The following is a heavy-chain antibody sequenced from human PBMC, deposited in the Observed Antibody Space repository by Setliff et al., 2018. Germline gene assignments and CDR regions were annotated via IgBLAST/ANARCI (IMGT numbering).Heavy chain of an antibody. J-gene: IGHJ6*03. CDR3: AREEMATSYYYMDV. Sequence: ASVKVSCKASGYTFTGYYIHWVRQAPGQGLEWMGRINPNSGGTNYAQKFQGRVTMTRDTSISTAYMELSRLRSDDTAVYYCAREEMATSYYYMDVWGKGTTVTASS. V-gene: IGHV1-2*06. D-gene: IGHD5-12*01. CDR2: INPNSGGT. CDR1: GYTFTGYY.